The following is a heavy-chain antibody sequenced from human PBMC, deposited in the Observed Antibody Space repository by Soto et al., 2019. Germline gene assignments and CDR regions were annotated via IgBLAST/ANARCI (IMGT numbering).Heavy chain of an antibody. V-gene: IGHV3-66*01. CDR3: ARDEFGGAYDFWH. CDR1: GFTVTNYF. Sequence: EVQLVESGGGLVQPGGSLRLSCAASGFTVTNYFMTWVRQAPGKGLEWVSVISSGGGIYYADSVKGRFTISRDNSKNTLYLQMNTLRAEDTAVYYCARDEFGGAYDFWHGGQGTLVTVSS. J-gene: IGHJ4*02. D-gene: IGHD3-3*01. CDR2: ISSGGGI.